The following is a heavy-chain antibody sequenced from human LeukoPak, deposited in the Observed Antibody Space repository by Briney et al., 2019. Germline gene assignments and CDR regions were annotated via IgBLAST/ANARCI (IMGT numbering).Heavy chain of an antibody. V-gene: IGHV4-59*08. CDR2: ICFSGST. J-gene: IGHJ4*02. CDR3: ARQSLRNTAMVFGY. CDR1: GCSIISYY. Sequence: AETLSHTCTVCGCSIISYYWSWIRQPPGKELAWIGYICFSGSTNYNPSLKSRVTISVDTSKNQFSLRLSSVTAADTAVYYCARQSLRNTAMVFGYWGQGTLVTVSS. D-gene: IGHD5-18*01.